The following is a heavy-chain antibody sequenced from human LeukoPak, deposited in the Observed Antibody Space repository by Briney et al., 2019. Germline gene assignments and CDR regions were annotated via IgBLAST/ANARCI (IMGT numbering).Heavy chain of an antibody. CDR1: GFTFSSYS. D-gene: IGHD3-10*01. V-gene: IGHV3-21*01. CDR3: ARQKGSGSYYNRH. Sequence: PGGSLRLSCAASGFTFSSYSMNWVRQAPGKGLEWVSSISSSSSYIYYADSVKGRFTISRDNAKNSLYLQMNSLRAEDTAVYYCARQKGSGSYYNRHWGQGTLVTVSS. CDR2: ISSSSSYI. J-gene: IGHJ4*02.